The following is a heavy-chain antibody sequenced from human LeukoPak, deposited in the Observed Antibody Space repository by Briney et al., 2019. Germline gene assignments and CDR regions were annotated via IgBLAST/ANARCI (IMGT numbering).Heavy chain of an antibody. CDR3: ARGRWVVPAATSYYYYYYYMDV. D-gene: IGHD2-2*01. V-gene: IGHV1-69*05. J-gene: IGHJ6*03. Sequence: GASVKVSCKASGGTFSSYAISWVRQAPGQGLEWMGGIIPIFGTANYAQKFQGRVTITTDQSTSTAYMELSSLRSEDTAVYYCARGRWVVPAATSYYYYYYYMDVWGKGTTATVSS. CDR2: IIPIFGTA. CDR1: GGTFSSYA.